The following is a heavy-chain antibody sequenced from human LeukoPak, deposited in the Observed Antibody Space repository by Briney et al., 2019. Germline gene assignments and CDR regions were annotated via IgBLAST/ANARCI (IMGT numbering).Heavy chain of an antibody. V-gene: IGHV4-34*01. CDR1: GGSFSGYY. D-gene: IGHD3-10*01. CDR3: AKGPTYGPPYFDY. J-gene: IGHJ4*02. Sequence: PSETLSLTCAVYGGSFSGYYWSWIRQPPGKGLEWIGEINHSGSTNYNPSLKSRVTISVDTSKNQFSLKLSSVTAADTAVYYCAKGPTYGPPYFDYWGQGTLVTVSS. CDR2: INHSGST.